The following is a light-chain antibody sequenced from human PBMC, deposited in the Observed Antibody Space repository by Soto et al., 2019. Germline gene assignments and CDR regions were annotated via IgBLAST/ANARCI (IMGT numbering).Light chain of an antibody. V-gene: IGKV3-15*01. J-gene: IGKJ1*01. CDR2: GAS. CDR1: QSVDIN. CDR3: QQFRSWTRT. Sequence: EIVLTRSPGTLSLSPGERATLSCRASQSVDINLAWYQQKHGQAPRLLIYGASTRATDMPGRFSGRGAGAEGTITISSLKSEDGAVYYCQQFRSWTRTFGQGTKVDIK.